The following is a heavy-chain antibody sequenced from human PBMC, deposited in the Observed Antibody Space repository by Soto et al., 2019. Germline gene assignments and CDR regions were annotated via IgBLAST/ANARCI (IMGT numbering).Heavy chain of an antibody. CDR3: AKVSADRITMIVVVTPYFDD. CDR2: ISGSGGST. J-gene: IGHJ4*02. CDR1: GFTFSSYT. V-gene: IGHV3-23*01. Sequence: XGSLRLSCAASGFTFSSYTMSWVRQAPGEGLDWVSAISGSGGSTYYADSVKGRFTISRDNSKNTLYLQMNSLRAEETAVYYCAKVSADRITMIVVVTPYFDDWGQGTLVTVSS. D-gene: IGHD3-22*01.